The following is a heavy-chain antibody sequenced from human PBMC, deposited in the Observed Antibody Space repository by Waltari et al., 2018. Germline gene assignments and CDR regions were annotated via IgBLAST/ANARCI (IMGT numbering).Heavy chain of an antibody. CDR2: VNNEGTHT. V-gene: IGHV3-74*03. J-gene: IGHJ4*02. D-gene: IGHD1-26*01. Sequence: EVRLVESGGGLVQPGGSLRLSCAASGFTVNHYWIHWVRPAPGKGLVWVAYVNNEGTHTAYVDAVKGRFTASRDNAKNTLYLQMNSLRVEDTAVYYCARGGLAGATPDYWGQGTLVTVSS. CDR1: GFTVNHYW. CDR3: ARGGLAGATPDY.